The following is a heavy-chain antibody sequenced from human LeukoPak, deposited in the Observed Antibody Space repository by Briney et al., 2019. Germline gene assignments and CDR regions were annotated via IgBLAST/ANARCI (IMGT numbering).Heavy chain of an antibody. CDR1: GFTFSSYG. CDR2: ISYDGSNK. Sequence: GGSLRLSCAASGFTFSSYGMHWVRQAPGKGLEWVAVISYDGSNKYYADFVKGRFTISRDNSKNTLYLQMNSLRAEDTAVYYCAKYPYGDYRLDYWGQGTLVTVSS. V-gene: IGHV3-30*18. CDR3: AKYPYGDYRLDY. D-gene: IGHD4-17*01. J-gene: IGHJ4*02.